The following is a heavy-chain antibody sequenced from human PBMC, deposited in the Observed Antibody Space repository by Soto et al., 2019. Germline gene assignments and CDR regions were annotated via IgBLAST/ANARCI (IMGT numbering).Heavy chain of an antibody. CDR2: ISSSSDTI. Sequence: EVQLVESGGGSVQPGGSLRLSCAASGITISSNGMNWVRQAPGKGLEWVSCISSSSDTIYYADFVKGRFTISRDNAKNSLYLQMNSLRVEDTATYYCARGMGIATTGRYDYWGQGTLVTVSS. J-gene: IGHJ4*02. D-gene: IGHD1-1*01. CDR1: GITISSNG. CDR3: ARGMGIATTGRYDY. V-gene: IGHV3-48*01.